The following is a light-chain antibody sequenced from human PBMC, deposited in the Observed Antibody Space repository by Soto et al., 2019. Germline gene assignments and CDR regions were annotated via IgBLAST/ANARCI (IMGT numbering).Light chain of an antibody. V-gene: IGKV3-20*01. CDR3: QQYGSSGT. J-gene: IGKJ1*01. CDR1: QSVSSY. CDR2: GAS. Sequence: EIVLTQSPGTLSLSPGERATLSCRASQSVSSYLAWYQQKPGKAPRLLIYGASNRATGIPDRLSGSGSGTDFTLTIRRLEPEDFAVYYCQQYGSSGTFGQGTKVDIK.